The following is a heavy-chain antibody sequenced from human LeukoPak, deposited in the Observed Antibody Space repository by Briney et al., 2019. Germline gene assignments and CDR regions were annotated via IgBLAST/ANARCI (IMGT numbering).Heavy chain of an antibody. CDR3: VRGCDESSCPYYLYS. CDR1: GFTFSSYW. CDR2: ISQDGSEK. V-gene: IGHV3-7*01. D-gene: IGHD6-13*01. Sequence: GGSLRLSCAASGFTFSSYWMHWVRQAPGEGLEWVATISQDGSEKEYVDSVKGRFTISRDVAQNSLYLQMDYLGVEDTAVYYCVRGCDESSCPYYLYSWGQGTLVTVSS. J-gene: IGHJ4*02.